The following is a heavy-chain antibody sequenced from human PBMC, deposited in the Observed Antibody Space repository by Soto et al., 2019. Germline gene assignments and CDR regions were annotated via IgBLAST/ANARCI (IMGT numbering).Heavy chain of an antibody. J-gene: IGHJ6*02. CDR3: AMLGGWSGGSNDMDV. V-gene: IGHV3-72*01. CDR1: GLIFSDYH. Sequence: EVQLVESGGGLVQPGGSLRLSCAASGLIFSDYHMDWVRQAPGKGLEWVGRIRRKANSYTTEYAASVKGRFTISRVDSKHSLYLQINSLKSEDTAAYYCAMLGGWSGGSNDMDVWGQGTTVTVSS. CDR2: IRRKANSYTT. D-gene: IGHD6-19*01.